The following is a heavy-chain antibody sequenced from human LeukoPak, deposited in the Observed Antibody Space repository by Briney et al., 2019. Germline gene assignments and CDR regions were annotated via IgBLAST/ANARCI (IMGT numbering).Heavy chain of an antibody. V-gene: IGHV3-30*01. CDR1: GFTFSSYA. Sequence: GGSLRPSCAASGFTFSSYAMHWVRQAPGKGLEWVAVISYDGSNKYYADSVKGRFTISRDNSKNTLYLQMNSLRAEDTAVYYCAREITYDFWSGYSYYFDYWGQGTLVTVSS. CDR2: ISYDGSNK. CDR3: AREITYDFWSGYSYYFDY. D-gene: IGHD3-3*01. J-gene: IGHJ4*02.